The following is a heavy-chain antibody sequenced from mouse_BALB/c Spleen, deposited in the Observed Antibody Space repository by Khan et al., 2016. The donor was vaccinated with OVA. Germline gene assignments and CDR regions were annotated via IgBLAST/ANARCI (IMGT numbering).Heavy chain of an antibody. V-gene: IGHV2-6-1*01. CDR2: IWSDGHT. CDR1: GFSLTSYG. CDR3: ARHGYYGNYGPYFDV. J-gene: IGHJ1*01. Sequence: VELVESGPGLVAPSRSLSITCTISGFSLTSYGVHWVRQPPGKGLEWLVVIWSDGHTTYNSALKSRLSISKDKSKSQVFLKMNSLQTDDKAMYYCARHGYYGNYGPYFDVWGAGTTVTVSS. D-gene: IGHD2-1*01.